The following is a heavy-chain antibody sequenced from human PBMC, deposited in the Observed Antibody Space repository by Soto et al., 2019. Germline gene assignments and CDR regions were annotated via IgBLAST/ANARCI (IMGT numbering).Heavy chain of an antibody. Sequence: LGGPSETLSLTCTVSGGSISSYYWSWIRQPPGKGLEWIGYVSYTGDTTSKASLRSRVTISVDASKNQFSLNLNSVTAADTAVYYCARWASRTSRYYDCWGQGILVTVSS. D-gene: IGHD6-13*01. V-gene: IGHV4-59*08. CDR1: GGSISSYY. J-gene: IGHJ4*02. CDR3: ARWASRTSRYYDC. CDR2: VSYTGDT.